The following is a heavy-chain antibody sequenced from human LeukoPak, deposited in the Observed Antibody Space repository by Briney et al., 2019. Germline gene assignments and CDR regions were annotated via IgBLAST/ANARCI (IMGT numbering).Heavy chain of an antibody. J-gene: IGHJ3*02. D-gene: IGHD1-26*01. CDR2: ISGSGGNT. V-gene: IGHV3-23*01. Sequence: GGSLRLSCAASGFTVSSNYMSWVRQAPGKGLEWVSAISGSGGNTYYADSVKGRFTISRDNSKNTLYLQMNRLRAEDAAVYYCANEYSKGDIWGQGTMVTVSS. CDR3: ANEYSKGDI. CDR1: GFTVSSNY.